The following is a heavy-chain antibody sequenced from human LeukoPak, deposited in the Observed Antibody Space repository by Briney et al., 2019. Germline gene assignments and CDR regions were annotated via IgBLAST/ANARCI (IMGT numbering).Heavy chain of an antibody. CDR1: GYTFTGYY. Sequence: ASVKVSCKASGYTFTGYYMHWVRQAPGQGLEWMGWINPNSGGTNYAQKFQGRVTMTRNTSISTAYMELSSLRSEDTAVYYCARVPPVFYDSGMDVWGQGTTVTVSS. CDR3: ARVPPVFYDSGMDV. J-gene: IGHJ6*02. D-gene: IGHD3-22*01. CDR2: INPNSGGT. V-gene: IGHV1-2*02.